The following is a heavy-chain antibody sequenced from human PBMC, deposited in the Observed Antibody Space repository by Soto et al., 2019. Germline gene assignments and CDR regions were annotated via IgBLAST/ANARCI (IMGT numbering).Heavy chain of an antibody. CDR2: ISWNSGSI. V-gene: IGHV3-9*01. Sequence: EVQLVESGGGLVQPGRSLRLSCADSGFTFDDYAMHWVRQAPGKGLEWVSGISWNSGSIGYADSVKGRFTISRDNAKNSLYLQMNSLRAEDTALYYCAKDQLTGDYYYDGMDVWGQGTTVTVSS. CDR1: GFTFDDYA. CDR3: AKDQLTGDYYYDGMDV. J-gene: IGHJ6*02. D-gene: IGHD1-20*01.